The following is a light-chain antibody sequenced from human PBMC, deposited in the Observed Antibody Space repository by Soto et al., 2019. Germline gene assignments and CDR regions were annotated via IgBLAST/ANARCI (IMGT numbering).Light chain of an antibody. CDR2: VAS. Sequence: DIQLTQSPSFLSASVGDRVTITCRASQGISSYLAWYQQKPGKAPKLLIYVASTLQSGVPSRFSGSGSGTEFALTISSLHPEDSASYYCQQLNGSPYTFGQGTKLEIK. CDR3: QQLNGSPYT. J-gene: IGKJ2*01. CDR1: QGISSY. V-gene: IGKV1-9*01.